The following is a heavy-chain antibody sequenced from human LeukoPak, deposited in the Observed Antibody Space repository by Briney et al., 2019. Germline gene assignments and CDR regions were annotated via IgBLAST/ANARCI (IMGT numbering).Heavy chain of an antibody. CDR3: AGGKIAVAGLGDWFDP. V-gene: IGHV5-51*01. J-gene: IGHJ5*02. CDR1: GYSFTSYW. D-gene: IGHD6-19*01. CDR2: IYPGDSDT. Sequence: GESLKISCKGSGYSFTSYWIGWVRQMPGKGLEWMGIIYPGDSDTRYSPSLQGQVTISADKSISTAYLQWSSLKASDTAMYYCAGGKIAVAGLGDWFDPWGQGTLVTVSS.